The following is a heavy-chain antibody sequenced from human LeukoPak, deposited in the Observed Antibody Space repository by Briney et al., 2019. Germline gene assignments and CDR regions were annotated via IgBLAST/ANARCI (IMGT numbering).Heavy chain of an antibody. CDR3: ARHGSGIAVFDY. Sequence: PSETLSLTCTVSGGSISSYYWSWIRQPPGKGLEWIGYIYYSGSTNYNPSLKSRVTISVDTSKNQFSLKLSSVTAADTAVYYCARHGSGIAVFDYWGQGTLVTVSS. D-gene: IGHD6-19*01. CDR1: GGSISSYY. V-gene: IGHV4-59*08. J-gene: IGHJ4*02. CDR2: IYYSGST.